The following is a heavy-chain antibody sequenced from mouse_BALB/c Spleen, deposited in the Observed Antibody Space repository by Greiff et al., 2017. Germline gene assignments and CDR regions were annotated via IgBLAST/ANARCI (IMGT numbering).Heavy chain of an antibody. CDR3: ANLRLRGYYAMDY. CDR1: GFSLTSYG. Sequence: GKLMESGPGLVQPSQSLSITCTVSGFSLTSYGVHWVRQSPGKGLEWLGVIWSGGSTDYNAAFISRLSISKDNSKSQVFFKMNSLQANDTAIYYCANLRLRGYYAMDYWGQGTSVTVSS. CDR2: IWSGGST. J-gene: IGHJ4*01. D-gene: IGHD1-2*01. V-gene: IGHV2-2*02.